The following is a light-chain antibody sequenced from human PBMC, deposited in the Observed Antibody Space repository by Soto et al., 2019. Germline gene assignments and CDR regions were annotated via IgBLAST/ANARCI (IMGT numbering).Light chain of an antibody. CDR1: SNDVGGYNY. J-gene: IGLJ1*01. Sequence: QSVLTQPASVSGSPGQSITISCTGTSNDVGGYNYVSWYQQHPGKAPKLMIYDVSNRPSGVSNRFSGSKSANTASLTISGLQTEDESDYYCSSYTGISTYVFGTGTKVTVL. CDR2: DVS. V-gene: IGLV2-14*03. CDR3: SSYTGISTYV.